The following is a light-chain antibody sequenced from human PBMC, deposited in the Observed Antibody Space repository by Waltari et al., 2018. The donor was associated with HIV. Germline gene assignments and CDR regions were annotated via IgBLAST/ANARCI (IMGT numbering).Light chain of an antibody. V-gene: IGKV1-5*03. CDR1: QNVDNW. CDR3: QQYKSFSLT. CDR2: KTS. Sequence: DIQMTQSPSTLSVSVGDRVIITCRSSQNVDNWLAWYQQRPGSAPKVLIYKTSTLQTGVTSRFSGSGSGTEFSLTISSLQPDDFATYYCQQYKSFSLTFGQGTRLEIK. J-gene: IGKJ5*01.